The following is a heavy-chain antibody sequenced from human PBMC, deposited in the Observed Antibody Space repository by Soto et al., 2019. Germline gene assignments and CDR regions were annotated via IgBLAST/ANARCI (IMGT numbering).Heavy chain of an antibody. J-gene: IGHJ5*02. CDR3: ARDQNDYYGSGSSNNWFDP. V-gene: IGHV1-69*08. CDR2: IIPILGIA. D-gene: IGHD3-10*01. CDR1: GGTFSSYT. Sequence: QVQLVQSGAEVKKPGSSVKVSCKASGGTFSSYTISWVRQAPGQGLEWMGRIIPILGIANYAQKFQGRVTITADKSTSTAYMELSSLRSDDTAVYYCARDQNDYYGSGSSNNWFDPWGQGTLVTVSS.